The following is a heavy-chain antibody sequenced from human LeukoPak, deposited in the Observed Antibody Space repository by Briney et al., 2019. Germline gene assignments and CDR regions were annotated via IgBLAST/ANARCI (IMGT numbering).Heavy chain of an antibody. CDR3: ARVEQQLGFRNYYYGMDV. CDR2: IYHSGST. Sequence: PSQTLSLTCTVSGGSISSGDYYWSWIRQPPGKGLEWIGYIYHSGSTYYNPSLKSRVTISVDTSKNQFSLKLSSVTAADTAVYYCARVEQQLGFRNYYYGMDVWGQGTTVTVSS. V-gene: IGHV4-30-2*01. CDR1: GGSISSGDYY. D-gene: IGHD6-13*01. J-gene: IGHJ6*02.